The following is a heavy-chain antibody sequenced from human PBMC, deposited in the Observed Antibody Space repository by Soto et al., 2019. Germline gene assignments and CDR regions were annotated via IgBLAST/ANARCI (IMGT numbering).Heavy chain of an antibody. D-gene: IGHD4-4*01. V-gene: IGHV1-69*12. CDR3: ARGPTVTTQAYYYYYGMDV. Sequence: QVQLVQSGAEVKKPGSSVKVSCKASGGTFSSYAISWVRQAPGQGLEWMGGIIPIFGTAKYAQKFQGRVTITADESTSTAYMELSSLRSEDTAVYYCARGPTVTTQAYYYYYGMDVWGQGTTVTVSS. CDR1: GGTFSSYA. J-gene: IGHJ6*02. CDR2: IIPIFGTA.